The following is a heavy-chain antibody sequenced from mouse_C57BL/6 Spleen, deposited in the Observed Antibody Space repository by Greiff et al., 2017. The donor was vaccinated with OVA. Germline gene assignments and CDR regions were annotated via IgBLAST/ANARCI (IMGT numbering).Heavy chain of an antibody. Sequence: EVQVVESGGGLVKPGGSLKLSCAASGFTFSSYAMSWVRQTPEKRLEWVATISDGGSYTYYPDNVKGRFTISRDNAKNNLYLQMSHLKSEDTAMYYCARGGDYYGSSSHYYAMDYWGQGTSVTVSS. CDR1: GFTFSSYA. CDR2: ISDGGSYT. CDR3: ARGGDYYGSSSHYYAMDY. J-gene: IGHJ4*01. V-gene: IGHV5-4*01. D-gene: IGHD1-1*01.